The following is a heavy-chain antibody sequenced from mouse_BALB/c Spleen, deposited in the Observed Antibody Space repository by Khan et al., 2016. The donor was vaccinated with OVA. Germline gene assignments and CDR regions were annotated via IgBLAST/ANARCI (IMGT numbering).Heavy chain of an antibody. CDR1: GYSFTSYYA. V-gene: IGHV3-2*02. D-gene: IGHD1-1*02. CDR3: ARVYGGDFDY. CDR2: ISYSGNT. J-gene: IGHJ2*02. Sequence: VQLQESGPGLVKPSQSLSITCTATGYSFTSYYASYLIRQFPGNKLGWRGFISYSGNTKYNPYLKSRFSITRDTSNNQFFLQLNSVTSEDTATYYCARVYGGDFDYWGQGTSLTVSS.